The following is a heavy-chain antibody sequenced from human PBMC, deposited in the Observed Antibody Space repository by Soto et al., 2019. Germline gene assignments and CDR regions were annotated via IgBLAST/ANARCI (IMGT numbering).Heavy chain of an antibody. CDR3: ARDGSSSLQTYYGMDV. Sequence: ASVKVSCKASGYTFTGYYMHCVRQAPGQGLEWMGWINPNSGGTNYAQKFQGWVTMTRDTSISTAYMELSRLRSDDTAVYYCARDGSSSLQTYYGMDVWGQGATVTVSS. J-gene: IGHJ6*02. CDR2: INPNSGGT. V-gene: IGHV1-2*04. D-gene: IGHD2-15*01. CDR1: GYTFTGYY.